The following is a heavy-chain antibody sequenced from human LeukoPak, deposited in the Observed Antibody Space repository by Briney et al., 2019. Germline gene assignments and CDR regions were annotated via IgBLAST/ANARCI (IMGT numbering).Heavy chain of an antibody. Sequence: GGSLRLSCAASGFTFSSYSMNWVRQAPGKGLEWVSSISSSSYIYYADSVKGRFTISRDNAKNSLYLQMNSLRAEDTAVYYCARAPGGQWLVLYYFDYWGQGTLVTVSS. V-gene: IGHV3-21*01. J-gene: IGHJ4*02. D-gene: IGHD6-19*01. CDR2: ISSSSYI. CDR1: GFTFSSYS. CDR3: ARAPGGQWLVLYYFDY.